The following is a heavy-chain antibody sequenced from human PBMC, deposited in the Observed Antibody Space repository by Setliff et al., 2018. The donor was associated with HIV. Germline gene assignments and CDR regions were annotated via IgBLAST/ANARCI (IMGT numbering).Heavy chain of an antibody. CDR2: AYYSGIT. CDR3: ARHVYRYYDRSVKNDWFAP. J-gene: IGHJ5*02. CDR1: GGSISSNYYS. Sequence: PSETLSLTCTVSGGSISSNYYSWGWIRKPPGKGLEWIGSAYYSGITHYTPSLKSRVTISVDTSKNQLSLRLNSVTAADTAIYYCARHVYRYYDRSVKNDWFAPWGQGARGTVSS. D-gene: IGHD3-22*01. V-gene: IGHV4-39*01.